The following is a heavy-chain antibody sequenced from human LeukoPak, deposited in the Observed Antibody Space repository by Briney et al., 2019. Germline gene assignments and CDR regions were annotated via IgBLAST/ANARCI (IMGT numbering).Heavy chain of an antibody. V-gene: IGHV1-69*05. CDR2: IIPIFGTA. CDR3: ASGEYYYGSGSYSNSFDY. Sequence: SVKVSCKASGATFSNYTISWVRQAPGQGLEWMGRIIPIFGTANYAQKFQGRVTITTDESTSTAYMELSSLRSEDTAVYYCASGEYYYGSGSYSNSFDYWGQGTLVTVSS. D-gene: IGHD3-10*01. CDR1: GATFSNYT. J-gene: IGHJ4*02.